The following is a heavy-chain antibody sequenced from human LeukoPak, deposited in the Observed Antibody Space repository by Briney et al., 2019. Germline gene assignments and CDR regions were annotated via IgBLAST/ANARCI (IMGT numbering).Heavy chain of an antibody. V-gene: IGHV3-23*01. CDR3: AKDRARGGATNFDY. D-gene: IGHD1-26*01. CDR1: GFTFGDYA. Sequence: GGSLRLSCTASGFTFGDYALSWVRQAPGKGLEWVSAISGGGDSIYYADSVKGRFTISRDNSKNTLYLQMNSLRAEDTAVYYCAKDRARGGATNFDYWGQGTLVTVSS. J-gene: IGHJ4*02. CDR2: ISGGGDSI.